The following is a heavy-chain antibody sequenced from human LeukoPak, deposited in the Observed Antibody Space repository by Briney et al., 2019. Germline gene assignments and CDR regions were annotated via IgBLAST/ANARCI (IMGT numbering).Heavy chain of an antibody. Sequence: SETLSLTCAVSGYSISSDHYWAWIRQAPEKGLEWIGCIYRNGATYFNPSLNSRVAISVDTSKNQFSLRLSSVTAADTAVYYCARDSGWYYFDQGGQGTLVTVSS. V-gene: IGHV4-38-2*02. CDR2: IYRNGAT. D-gene: IGHD6-19*01. CDR3: ARDSGWYYFDQ. CDR1: GYSISSDHY. J-gene: IGHJ4*02.